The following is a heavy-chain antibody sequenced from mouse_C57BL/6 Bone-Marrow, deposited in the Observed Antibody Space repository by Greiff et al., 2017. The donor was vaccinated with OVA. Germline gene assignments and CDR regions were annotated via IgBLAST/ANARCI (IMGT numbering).Heavy chain of an antibody. J-gene: IGHJ1*03. CDR2: IYPRSGNT. CDR1: GYTFTSYG. CDR3: ARRGWLPYWYFDV. V-gene: IGHV1-81*01. Sequence: VNLVESGAELARPGASVKLSCKASGYTFTSYGISWVKQRTGQGLEWIGEIYPRSGNTYYNEKFKGKATLTADKSSSTAYMELRSLTSEDSAVYFCARRGWLPYWYFDVWGTGTTVTVSS. D-gene: IGHD2-3*01.